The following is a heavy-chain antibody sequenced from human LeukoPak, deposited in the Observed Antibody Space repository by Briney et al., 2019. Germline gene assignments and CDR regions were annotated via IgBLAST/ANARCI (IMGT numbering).Heavy chain of an antibody. V-gene: IGHV3-23*01. Sequence: GGSLRLSCAASGFAFSTYAMSWVRQAPGKGLEWVSAISGSGGSTYYADSVKGRFTISRDNSKNTLYLQMNSLRAEDTAVYYCANGPSSYAEGAFDIWGQGTMVTVSS. CDR2: ISGSGGST. D-gene: IGHD6-19*01. CDR1: GFAFSTYA. CDR3: ANGPSSYAEGAFDI. J-gene: IGHJ3*02.